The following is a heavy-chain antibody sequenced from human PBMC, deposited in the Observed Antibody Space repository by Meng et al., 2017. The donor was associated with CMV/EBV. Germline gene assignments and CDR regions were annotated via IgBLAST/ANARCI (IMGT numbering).Heavy chain of an antibody. J-gene: IGHJ5*02. CDR2: IWYDGSNK. Sequence: SGFTFSSYGMHWVRQAPGKGLEWVAVIWYDGSNKYYADSVKGRFTISRDNSKNTLYLQMNSLRAEDTAVYYCARDLSNWNEGNWVDPWGQGTLVTVSS. V-gene: IGHV3-33*01. D-gene: IGHD1-1*01. CDR1: GFTFSSYG. CDR3: ARDLSNWNEGNWVDP.